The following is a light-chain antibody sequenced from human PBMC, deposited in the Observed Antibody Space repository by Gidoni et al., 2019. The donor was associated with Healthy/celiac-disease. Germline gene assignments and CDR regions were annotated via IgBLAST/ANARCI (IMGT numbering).Light chain of an antibody. CDR2: DVS. Sequence: QYALTQPRSVSGSPGQSVTISCTGTSSDVGGYNYVSWYQQHPGKAPKLMIYDVSKRPSGVPDRFSGSKSGNTASLTISGLQTEDEADYYCCSYAGSYGHVVFGGGTKLTVL. V-gene: IGLV2-11*01. J-gene: IGLJ2*01. CDR1: SSDVGGYNY. CDR3: CSYAGSYGHVV.